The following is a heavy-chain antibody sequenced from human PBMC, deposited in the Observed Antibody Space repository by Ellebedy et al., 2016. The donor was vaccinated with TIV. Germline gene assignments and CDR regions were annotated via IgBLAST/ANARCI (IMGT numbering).Heavy chain of an antibody. J-gene: IGHJ6*02. D-gene: IGHD5-12*01. CDR2: ISDGDGRP. V-gene: IGHV3-23*01. CDR1: GFTLRDHA. CDR3: AGGGATIGPARTNYYGMDV. Sequence: GESLKISCAALGFTLRDHAMTWVRQAPGNGLQWKGLQWVSSISDGDGRPYYTEFVKGRFTISRDNAKNTLYLEMDSLRAEDTAVYYCAGGGATIGPARTNYYGMDVWGQGTTVTVSS.